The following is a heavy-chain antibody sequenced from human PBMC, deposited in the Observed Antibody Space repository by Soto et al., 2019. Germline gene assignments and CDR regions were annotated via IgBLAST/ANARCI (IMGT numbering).Heavy chain of an antibody. V-gene: IGHV3-15*07. CDR2: IKSKIVGGTT. D-gene: IGHD5-18*01. CDR1: GFTFNNAW. J-gene: IGHJ6*02. CDR3: TTGTTRGYSFEYFYYGLDV. Sequence: EVQLVESGGGLVKPGGSLTLSCAASGFTFNNAWMNWVRQVPGKGLEWVGRIKSKIVGGTTDYAAPVKGRFTISIDDSKRTLYLHMDSLRTEDTAVYYCTTGTTRGYSFEYFYYGLDVWGQGTTVTVSS.